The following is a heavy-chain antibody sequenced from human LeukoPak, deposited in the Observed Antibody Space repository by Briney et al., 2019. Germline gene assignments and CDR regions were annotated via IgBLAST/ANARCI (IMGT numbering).Heavy chain of an antibody. CDR2: IYYSGST. Sequence: SETLSLTRTVSGGSISSGGYYCSWIRQHPGKGLEWVVDIYYSGSTSYNPSLKSRVTISVDTSKNQFSLKLSSVTAADTAVYYCARAGAWSYYYDSSGPWGDWGQGTLVTVSS. D-gene: IGHD3-22*01. CDR1: GGSISSGGYY. V-gene: IGHV4-31*03. J-gene: IGHJ4*02. CDR3: ARAGAWSYYYDSSGPWGD.